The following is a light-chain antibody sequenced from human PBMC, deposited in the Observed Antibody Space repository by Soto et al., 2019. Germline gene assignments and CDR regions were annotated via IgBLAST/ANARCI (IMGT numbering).Light chain of an antibody. J-gene: IGKJ1*01. CDR1: QSISDT. CDR2: GAS. V-gene: IGKV3-15*01. CDR3: QQYNNWPWT. Sequence: EIVMTQSPATLSGSPGGRATLSCRASQSISDTLAWYQQKPGQAPRLLIYGASTRATGFPARFSGSGSGTDFTLTISSLQSEDFAVYYCQQYNNWPWTFGQGTKVDIK.